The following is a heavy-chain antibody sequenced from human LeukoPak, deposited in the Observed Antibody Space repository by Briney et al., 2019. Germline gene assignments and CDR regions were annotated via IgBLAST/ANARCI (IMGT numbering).Heavy chain of an antibody. CDR1: GFTFSSYW. Sequence: GGSLRLSCVASGFTFSSYWMHWVRQDPRKGLVWVSRINGDGRNINYADSVRGRFTISRDNAKNTLYLQMNSLRPEDTAVYFCVRGGANPNFAYMDVWGRGTMVAVSS. CDR2: INGDGRNI. D-gene: IGHD3-9*01. CDR3: VRGGANPNFAYMDV. J-gene: IGHJ6*03. V-gene: IGHV3-74*01.